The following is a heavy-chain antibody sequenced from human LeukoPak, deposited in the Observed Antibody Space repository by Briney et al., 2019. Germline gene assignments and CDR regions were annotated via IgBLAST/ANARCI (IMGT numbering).Heavy chain of an antibody. CDR3: AREPPHVDPYFDY. J-gene: IGHJ4*02. D-gene: IGHD3-10*02. Sequence: GGSLRLSCVASGFTFSSYAMSWVRQAPGKGLEWVSVISSSGHSIHYADSVKGRFTISRDNSKNTLYLQMNSLRAEDTAVYYCAREPPHVDPYFDYWGQGTLVTVSS. V-gene: IGHV3-23*01. CDR2: ISSSGHSI. CDR1: GFTFSSYA.